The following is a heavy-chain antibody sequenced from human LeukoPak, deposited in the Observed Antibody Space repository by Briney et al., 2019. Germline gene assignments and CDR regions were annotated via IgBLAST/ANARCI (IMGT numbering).Heavy chain of an antibody. J-gene: IGHJ3*02. CDR3: ARAYQQWLPRSALDK. CDR2: INSDGTTT. Sequence: GGSLRLSCAASGFTFSTYWMYWVRQTPGQGLVWVSRINSDGTTTNYADSVRGRFTISRDNAKTTPFLQMNSLRAEDTAVYFCARAYQQWLPRSALDKWGQGTVVTASS. V-gene: IGHV3-74*01. D-gene: IGHD6-19*01. CDR1: GFTFSTYW.